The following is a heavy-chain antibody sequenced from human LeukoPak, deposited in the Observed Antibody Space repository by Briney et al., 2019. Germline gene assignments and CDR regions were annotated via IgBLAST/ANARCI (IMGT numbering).Heavy chain of an antibody. CDR2: ISSSGSTI. Sequence: PGGSLRLSCAASGFTFSSYEMNWVRQAPGKGLEWVSYISSSGSTIYYADSVKGRFTISRDNAKNSLYLQMNSLRAEDTAVYYCAREGGLGARGAFDIWGQGTMVTVSS. D-gene: IGHD1-26*01. J-gene: IGHJ3*02. CDR1: GFTFSSYE. V-gene: IGHV3-48*03. CDR3: AREGGLGARGAFDI.